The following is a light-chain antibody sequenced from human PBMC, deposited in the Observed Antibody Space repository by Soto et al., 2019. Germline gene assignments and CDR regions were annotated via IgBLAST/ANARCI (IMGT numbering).Light chain of an antibody. J-gene: IGLJ1*01. V-gene: IGLV2-14*01. CDR1: SSDVGGYNY. CDR3: CSYTSATNPYV. CDR2: QVT. Sequence: QSALTQPASVSGSPGQSITISCTGTSSDVGGYNYVSWYQQHPGKAPKLIIYQVTYRPSGVSNRFSGSKSGNTASLTISGLQAGDEADYYCCSYTSATNPYVFGTGTKVTVL.